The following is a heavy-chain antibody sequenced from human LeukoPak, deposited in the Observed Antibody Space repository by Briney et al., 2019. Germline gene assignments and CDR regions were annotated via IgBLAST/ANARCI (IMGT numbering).Heavy chain of an antibody. CDR2: IYYSGST. Sequence: SETLSLTCTVSGGSISSSSYYWGWIRQPPGKGLEWIGSIYYSGSTYYNPSLKSRVTISVDTSKNQFPLKLSSVTAADTAVYYCARRSGTYHAFDIWGQGTMVTVSS. J-gene: IGHJ3*02. V-gene: IGHV4-39*06. CDR3: ARRSGTYHAFDI. CDR1: GGSISSSSYY. D-gene: IGHD1-26*01.